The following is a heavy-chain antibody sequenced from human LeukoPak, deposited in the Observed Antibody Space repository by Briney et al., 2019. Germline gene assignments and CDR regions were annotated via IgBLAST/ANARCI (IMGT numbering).Heavy chain of an antibody. Sequence: SETLSLTCTVSGGSISNYWSWIRQPAGKGLEWIGRIYTSGSTNYNPSLKSRVTISLDTSKNHFSLKLTSVTAADTAVYFCASLTRDGYHFEWWGRGTLVSVSS. D-gene: IGHD6-13*01. CDR3: ASLTRDGYHFEW. CDR1: GGSISNY. J-gene: IGHJ4*02. CDR2: IYTSGST. V-gene: IGHV4-4*07.